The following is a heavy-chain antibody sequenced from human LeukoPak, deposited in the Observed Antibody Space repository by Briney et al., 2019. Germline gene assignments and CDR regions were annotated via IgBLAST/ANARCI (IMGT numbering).Heavy chain of an antibody. Sequence: GGSLRLSCAASGFTVSSNYMSWVRQAPGKGLEWVSVIYSGGSTYYADSVKGRFTISRDNSKNTLYLQMNSLRAEDAAVYYCAKDPGSGWYNYFDYWGQGTLVTVSS. J-gene: IGHJ4*02. V-gene: IGHV3-66*01. D-gene: IGHD6-19*01. CDR1: GFTVSSNY. CDR2: IYSGGST. CDR3: AKDPGSGWYNYFDY.